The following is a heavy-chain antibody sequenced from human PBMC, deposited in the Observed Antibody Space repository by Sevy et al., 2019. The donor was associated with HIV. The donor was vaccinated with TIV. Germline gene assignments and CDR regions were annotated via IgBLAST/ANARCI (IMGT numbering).Heavy chain of an antibody. J-gene: IGHJ4*02. D-gene: IGHD6-13*01. CDR3: ARLPVAAAGLYYFDY. CDR1: GYSFANNW. V-gene: IGHV5-51*01. Sequence: GESPKISCKGSGYSFANNWIGWVRQMPGKGLEWMGIVYPGDSDTTYSPSFQGQVTISVDKSISTAYLQWNSLKASDTAMYYCARLPVAAAGLYYFDYWGQGTLVTVSS. CDR2: VYPGDSDT.